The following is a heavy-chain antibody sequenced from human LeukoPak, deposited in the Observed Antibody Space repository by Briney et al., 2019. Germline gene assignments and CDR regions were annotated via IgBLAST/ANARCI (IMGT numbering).Heavy chain of an antibody. CDR2: IYHSGST. CDR1: GGSIGSDNW. CDR3: ASRPNLYCSHGVCYISDY. Sequence: SGTLSLTCAVYGGSIGSDNWWTWVRQPPGKGLEWIGEIYHSGSTNYNPSLKSRVTISVDKSKNQFSLKLSSVTAADTAVYYCASRPNLYCSHGVCYISDYWGQGTLVTVSS. D-gene: IGHD2-8*01. J-gene: IGHJ4*02. V-gene: IGHV4-4*02.